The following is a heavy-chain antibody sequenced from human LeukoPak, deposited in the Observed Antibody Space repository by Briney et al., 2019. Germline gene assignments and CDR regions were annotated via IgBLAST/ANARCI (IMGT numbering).Heavy chain of an antibody. V-gene: IGHV3-30*02. CDR3: AKDRPQWQQLGYYFDY. CDR1: GFTFSSYA. J-gene: IGHJ4*02. D-gene: IGHD6-13*01. CDR2: IRYDGSNK. Sequence: GGSLRLSCAASGFTFSSYAMHWVRQAPGKGLEWVAVIRYDGSNKYYADSVKGRFTISRDNSKSTLYLQMNSLRAQDTAVYYCAKDRPQWQQLGYYFDYWGQGPLVTVSS.